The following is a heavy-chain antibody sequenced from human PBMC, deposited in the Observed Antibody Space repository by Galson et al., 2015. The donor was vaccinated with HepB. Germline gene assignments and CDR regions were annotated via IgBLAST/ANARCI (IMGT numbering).Heavy chain of an antibody. CDR2: INSDGSST. CDR3: ARVSEKTLLWFGEYPDYYGMDV. CDR1: GFTFSSHW. J-gene: IGHJ6*02. Sequence: SLRLSCAASGFTFSSHWMHWVRQAPGKGLVWVSRINSDGSSTSYADSVKGRFTISRDNAKNTLYLQMNSLRAEDTAVYYCARVSEKTLLWFGEYPDYYGMDVWGQGTTVTVSS. D-gene: IGHD3-10*01. V-gene: IGHV3-74*01.